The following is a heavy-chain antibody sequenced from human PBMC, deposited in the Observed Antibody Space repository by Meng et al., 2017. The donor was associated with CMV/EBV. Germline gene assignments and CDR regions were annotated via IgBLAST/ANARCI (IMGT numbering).Heavy chain of an antibody. CDR3: ARDPYCSSTSCYTGTPLNYGMDV. CDR2: ISGSGGST. J-gene: IGHJ6*02. CDR1: GFTFSSYW. Sequence: GESLKISCAASGFTFSSYWMSWVRQAPGKGLEWVSAISGSGGSTSYAQKFQGRVTMTRDTSTSTVYMELSSLRSEDTAVYYCARDPYCSSTSCYTGTPLNYGMDVWGQGTTVTVSS. D-gene: IGHD2-2*02. V-gene: IGHV1-46*01.